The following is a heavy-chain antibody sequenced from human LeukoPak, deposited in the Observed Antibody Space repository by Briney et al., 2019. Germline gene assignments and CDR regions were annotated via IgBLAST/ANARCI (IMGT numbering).Heavy chain of an antibody. D-gene: IGHD6-19*01. J-gene: IGHJ4*02. Sequence: PGGSLRLSCAASGFTFSSYGMHWVRQAPGKGLEWVAVISYDGSNKYYADSVKGRFTISRDNSKNTLYLQMNSLRAEDTAVYYCARESQIVGAVAGPFDYWGQGTLVTVSS. CDR3: ARESQIVGAVAGPFDY. CDR1: GFTFSSYG. CDR2: ISYDGSNK. V-gene: IGHV3-30*03.